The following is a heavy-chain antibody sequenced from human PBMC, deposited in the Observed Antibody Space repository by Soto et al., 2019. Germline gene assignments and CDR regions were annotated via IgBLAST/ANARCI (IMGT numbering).Heavy chain of an antibody. Sequence: SETLSLTCTVSGGSISSGDYYWIWIRHPPGKGLEWIGYIYYSGSTYYNPSLKSRVTISVDTSKNQFSLKLSSVTAADTAVYYCARATFYDFWSGYLYYFDYWGQGTLVTVSS. V-gene: IGHV4-30-4*01. CDR1: GGSISSGDYY. CDR3: ARATFYDFWSGYLYYFDY. J-gene: IGHJ4*02. D-gene: IGHD3-3*01. CDR2: IYYSGST.